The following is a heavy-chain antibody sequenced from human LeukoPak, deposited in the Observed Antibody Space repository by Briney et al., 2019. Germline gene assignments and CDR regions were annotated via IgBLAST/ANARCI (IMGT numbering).Heavy chain of an antibody. V-gene: IGHV4-39*01. Sequence: SETLSLTCTVSGGSISSSSYYWGWIRQPPGKGLEWIGSIYYSGSTYYNPSLKSRVTISVDTSKNQFSLKLGSVTAADTAVYYCARQGGAVAGNYYFDYWGQGTLVTVSS. J-gene: IGHJ4*02. CDR3: ARQGGAVAGNYYFDY. D-gene: IGHD6-19*01. CDR2: IYYSGST. CDR1: GGSISSSSYY.